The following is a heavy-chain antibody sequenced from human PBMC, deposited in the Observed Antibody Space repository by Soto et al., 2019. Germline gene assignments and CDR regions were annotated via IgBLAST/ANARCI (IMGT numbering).Heavy chain of an antibody. CDR1: GGSIGSGGYY. CDR2: IYYSGST. J-gene: IGHJ5*02. V-gene: IGHV4-31*03. Sequence: QVQLQESGPGLVKPSQTLSLTCTVSGGSIGSGGYYWSWIRQHPGKGLEWIGYIYYSGSTYYNPSLKSRVTISVDTSKNQFSLKLSSVTAADTAVYYCARAHTYCSSTSCHPNGFDPWGQGTLVTVSS. D-gene: IGHD2-2*01. CDR3: ARAHTYCSSTSCHPNGFDP.